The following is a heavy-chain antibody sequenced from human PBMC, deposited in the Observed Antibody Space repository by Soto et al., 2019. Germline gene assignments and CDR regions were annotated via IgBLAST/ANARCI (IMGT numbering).Heavy chain of an antibody. CDR1: GVSISSYS. CDR2: IYYSGST. D-gene: IGHD2-15*01. J-gene: IGHJ5*02. Sequence: SETLSLTCTASGVSISSYSWSWIRQPPGKGLEWIGDIYYSGSTNYNPALEIRVTISVDKYQNQCPRNVSTVPAADTAVYYCARDYCRGCSCYRDWFDPWGQGTLVTVSS. V-gene: IGHV4-59*01. CDR3: ARDYCRGCSCYRDWFDP.